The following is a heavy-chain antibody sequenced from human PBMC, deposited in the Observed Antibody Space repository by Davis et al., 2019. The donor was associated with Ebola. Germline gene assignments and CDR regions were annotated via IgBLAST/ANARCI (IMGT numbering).Heavy chain of an antibody. Sequence: GESLKISCAASGFTVSSNYMSWVRQAPGKGLEWVSVIYSGGSTYYADSVKGRFTISRDNSKNTLYLQMNSLRVDDTAVYYCATVPGYSTYWGQGTLVSVSS. CDR3: ATVPGYSTY. CDR1: GFTVSSNY. V-gene: IGHV3-66*01. D-gene: IGHD6-13*01. J-gene: IGHJ4*02. CDR2: IYSGGST.